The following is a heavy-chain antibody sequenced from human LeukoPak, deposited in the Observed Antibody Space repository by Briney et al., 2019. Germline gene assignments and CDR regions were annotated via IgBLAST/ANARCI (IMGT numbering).Heavy chain of an antibody. V-gene: IGHV4-59*12. CDR1: GGSISSYY. J-gene: IGHJ6*04. D-gene: IGHD4-17*01. Sequence: SETLSLTCTVSGGSISSYYWSWIRQPPGKGLEWIGYIYYSGSTNYNPSLKSRVTISVDTSKNQFSLKLSSVTAADTAVYYCARVITVTAVDVWGKGTTVTVSS. CDR3: ARVITVTAVDV. CDR2: IYYSGST.